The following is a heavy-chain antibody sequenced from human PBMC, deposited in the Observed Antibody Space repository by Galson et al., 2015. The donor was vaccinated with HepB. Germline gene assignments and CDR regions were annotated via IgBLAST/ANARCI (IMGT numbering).Heavy chain of an antibody. D-gene: IGHD5-18*01. Sequence: SLRLSCAASGFTFSSYGMHWVRQAPGKGLEWVAVISYDGSNKYYADSVKGRFTISRDNSKNTLYLQMNSLRAEDTAVYYCAKEGVRGYSYGYGAWGQGTLVTVSS. J-gene: IGHJ4*02. CDR3: AKEGVRGYSYGYGA. V-gene: IGHV3-30*18. CDR2: ISYDGSNK. CDR1: GFTFSSYG.